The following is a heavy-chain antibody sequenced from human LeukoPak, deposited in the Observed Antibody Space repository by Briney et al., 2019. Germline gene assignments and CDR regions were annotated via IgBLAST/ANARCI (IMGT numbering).Heavy chain of an antibody. CDR1: GFSFSRYW. CDR2: IKPDGSEI. J-gene: IGHJ4*02. Sequence: GGSLRLSCAASGFSFSRYWMSWVRQAPVKGLEWVANIKPDGSEIYYVDSVKGRFTISRDNAKNSLYLQMNSLRAEDTAVYYCARDYYDSSGYYYFDYWGQGTLVTVSS. D-gene: IGHD3-22*01. V-gene: IGHV3-7*01. CDR3: ARDYYDSSGYYYFDY.